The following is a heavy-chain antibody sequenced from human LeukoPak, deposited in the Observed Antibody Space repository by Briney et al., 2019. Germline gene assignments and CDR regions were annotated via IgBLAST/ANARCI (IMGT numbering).Heavy chain of an antibody. D-gene: IGHD3-10*01. V-gene: IGHV3-7*02. Sequence: PGWSLRLSCAASGFTFSRYWMSWVRQAPGKGLEWVANIKEDGSVKYYVESVKGRFTISRDNAKNSLYLQMNSLRAEDTAVYYCAASITMFDYWGQRTLVTVSS. J-gene: IGHJ4*02. CDR2: IKEDGSVK. CDR1: GFTFSRYW. CDR3: AASITMFDY.